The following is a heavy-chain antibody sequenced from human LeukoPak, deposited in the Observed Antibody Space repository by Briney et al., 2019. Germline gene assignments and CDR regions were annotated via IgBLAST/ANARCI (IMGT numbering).Heavy chain of an antibody. CDR3: ARDRGSWSQYGMDV. V-gene: IGHV3-33*01. J-gene: IGHJ6*02. CDR2: IWYDGSNK. Sequence: GGSLRLSCAASGFTFSSYGMHWVRQAPGKGLEWVTDIWYDGSNKYYADSVKGRFTISRDNSKNTLYLQMNSLRAEDTAVYYCARDRGSWSQYGMDVWGQGTTVTVSS. CDR1: GFTFSSYG. D-gene: IGHD6-13*01.